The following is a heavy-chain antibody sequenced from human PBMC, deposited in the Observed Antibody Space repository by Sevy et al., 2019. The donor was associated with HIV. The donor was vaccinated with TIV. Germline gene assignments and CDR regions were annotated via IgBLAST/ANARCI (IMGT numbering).Heavy chain of an antibody. CDR1: GFTFSSFA. Sequence: GGSLRLSCAASGFTFSSFAMGWVRQAPGKGLDWISVISGTGDYTYYADSVKGRFTISRDNSKNTLFLQMNSLRAEDTAISYCAKKMGGGSGMAFLVDYWGQGTLVTVSS. J-gene: IGHJ4*02. D-gene: IGHD5-18*01. CDR3: AKKMGGGSGMAFLVDY. V-gene: IGHV3-23*01. CDR2: ISGTGDYT.